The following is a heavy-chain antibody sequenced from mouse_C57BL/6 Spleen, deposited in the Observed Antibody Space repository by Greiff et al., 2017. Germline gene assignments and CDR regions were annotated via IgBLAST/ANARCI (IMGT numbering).Heavy chain of an antibody. V-gene: IGHV5-16*01. CDR3: ARVYGSSYDWYFDV. J-gene: IGHJ1*03. CDR2: INYDGSST. D-gene: IGHD1-1*01. Sequence: EVKVVESEGGLVQPGSSMKLSCTASGFTFSDYYMAWVRQVPEKGLEWVANINYDGSSTYYLDSLKSRFIISRDNAKNILYLQMSSLKSEDTATYYCARVYGSSYDWYFDVWGTGTTVTVSS. CDR1: GFTFSDYY.